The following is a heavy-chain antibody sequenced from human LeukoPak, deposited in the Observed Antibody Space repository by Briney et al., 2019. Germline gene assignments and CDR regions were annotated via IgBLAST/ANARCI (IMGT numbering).Heavy chain of an antibody. V-gene: IGHV4-34*01. CDR2: INHSGST. CDR3: ARGGGGWLPFDY. Sequence: SETLSLTCAVYGGSFSGYYWSWIRQPPGKGLEWVGEINHSGSTNYNPSLKSRVTISVDTSKNQFSLKLSSVTAADTAVYYCARGGGGWLPFDYWGQGTLVTVSS. J-gene: IGHJ4*02. D-gene: IGHD5-24*01. CDR1: GGSFSGYY.